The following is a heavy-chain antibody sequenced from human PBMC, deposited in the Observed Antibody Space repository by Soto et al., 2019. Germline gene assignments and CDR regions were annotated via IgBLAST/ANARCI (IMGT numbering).Heavy chain of an antibody. CDR3: ARESGVPITIFGVVIGGPARGYYYYGMDV. J-gene: IGHJ6*02. V-gene: IGHV4-31*03. Sequence: SETLSLTCTVSGGSIISGGYYWSWIRQHPGKGLEWIGYIYYSGSTYYNPSLKSRVTISVDTSKNQFSLKLSSVTAADTAVYYCARESGVPITIFGVVIGGPARGYYYYGMDVWGQGTTVTVSS. CDR2: IYYSGST. D-gene: IGHD3-3*01. CDR1: GGSIISGGYY.